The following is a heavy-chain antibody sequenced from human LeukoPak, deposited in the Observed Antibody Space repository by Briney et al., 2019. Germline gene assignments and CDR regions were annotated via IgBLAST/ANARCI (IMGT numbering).Heavy chain of an antibody. CDR3: ARSDSISRFLEWLLETNYGMDV. D-gene: IGHD3-3*01. CDR1: GYTFTGYY. Sequence: ASVKVSCKASGYTFTGYYMHWVRQAPGQGLEWMGWINPNSGGTNYAQKFQGRVTMTRDTCISTAYMELSRLRSDDTAVYYCARSDSISRFLEWLLETNYGMDVWGQGTTVTVSS. CDR2: INPNSGGT. J-gene: IGHJ6*02. V-gene: IGHV1-2*02.